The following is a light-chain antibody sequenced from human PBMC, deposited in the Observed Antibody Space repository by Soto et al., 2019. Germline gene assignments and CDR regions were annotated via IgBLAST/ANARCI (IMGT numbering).Light chain of an antibody. Sequence: EIVLTQSPATLSLSPGERATLSCRASESISTYLGWYQQKPGQPPRPLIYDASNRATGIPARFSGSGFGTDFTLTISTLEPEDSAVYFCQQRSTGVTFGQGTRLEIK. CDR2: DAS. CDR3: QQRSTGVT. CDR1: ESISTY. J-gene: IGKJ5*01. V-gene: IGKV3-11*01.